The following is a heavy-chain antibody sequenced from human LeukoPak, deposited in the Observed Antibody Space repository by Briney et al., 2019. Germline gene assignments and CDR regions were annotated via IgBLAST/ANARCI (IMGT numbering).Heavy chain of an antibody. Sequence: SETLSLTCAVYGGSFSGYYWSWIRQPPGKGLEWIGEINHSGSTNYNPSLKSRVTISVDTSKNQFSLKLSSVTAADTAVYYCATDRFYGSGNHNWFDPWGQGTLVTVSS. CDR1: GGSFSGYY. D-gene: IGHD3-10*01. CDR3: ATDRFYGSGNHNWFDP. V-gene: IGHV4-34*01. CDR2: INHSGST. J-gene: IGHJ5*02.